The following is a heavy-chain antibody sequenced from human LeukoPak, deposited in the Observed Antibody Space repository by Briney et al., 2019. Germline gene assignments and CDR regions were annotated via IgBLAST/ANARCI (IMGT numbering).Heavy chain of an antibody. J-gene: IGHJ5*02. D-gene: IGHD3-16*02. CDR3: ARDKSDYVWGSYRRNWFDP. CDR1: ECTFTSYD. CDR2: MNPKSGDT. V-gene: IGHV1-8*03. Sequence: GASVKVSCKASECTFTSYDINWVRQATGQGLEWVGWMNPKSGDTGYAQKFQGRVTITRNTSISTVYMELSSLRSEDTAVYYCARDKSDYVWGSYRRNWFDPWGQGTLVTVPS.